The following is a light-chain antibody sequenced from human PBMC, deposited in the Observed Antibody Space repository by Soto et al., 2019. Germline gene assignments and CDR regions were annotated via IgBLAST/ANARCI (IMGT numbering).Light chain of an antibody. Sequence: EILLTQSPGTLSLSPGERATLSCRASQSVSPSSLAWYQQRPGQSPRLLIYGASSRATGIPDRFSGSGSGTDFSLTISRLEPEDFAMYYCQQYGRSPTWTFGQGTKVDIK. CDR1: QSVSPSS. CDR3: QQYGRSPTWT. V-gene: IGKV3-20*01. CDR2: GAS. J-gene: IGKJ1*01.